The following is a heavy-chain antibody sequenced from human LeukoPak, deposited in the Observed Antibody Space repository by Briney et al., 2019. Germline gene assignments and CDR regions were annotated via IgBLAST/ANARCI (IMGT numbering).Heavy chain of an antibody. CDR3: ARVIIVGATGI. D-gene: IGHD1-26*01. CDR1: GFTFSSYE. Sequence: PGGSLRLSCAASGFTFSSYEMNWVRQAPGKGLEWVSYISSGGSTVYYADSVKGRFTISRDSAKNSLYLQMNSLRAEDTAVYYCARVIIVGATGIWGQGTMVTVSS. CDR2: ISSGGSTV. J-gene: IGHJ3*02. V-gene: IGHV3-48*03.